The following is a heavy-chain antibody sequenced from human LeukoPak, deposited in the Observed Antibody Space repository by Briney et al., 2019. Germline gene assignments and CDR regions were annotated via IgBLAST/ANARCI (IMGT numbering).Heavy chain of an antibody. V-gene: IGHV4-38-2*01. J-gene: IGHJ4*02. Sequence: SETLSLTCVVSVYSIGMVYYRAWFGQPPGKGLEWIGSIYHSGSTYYNPSLKSRVTISVDTSKNQFSLKLSSVTAADTAVYYCARSVRGEDYWGQGTLVTVSS. CDR2: IYHSGST. CDR1: VYSIGMVYY. CDR3: ARSVRGEDY. D-gene: IGHD3-10*01.